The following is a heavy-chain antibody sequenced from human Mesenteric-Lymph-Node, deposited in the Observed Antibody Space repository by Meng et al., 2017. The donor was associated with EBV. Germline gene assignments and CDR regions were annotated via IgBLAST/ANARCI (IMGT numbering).Heavy chain of an antibody. D-gene: IGHD3-16*01. CDR1: GGSFSDYY. J-gene: IGHJ5*02. Sequence: QVQLQAAGPGPVKPSQTLSLTCAVYGGSFSDYYWTWIRQPPGKGLEWIGEVNHAGTTIYNPSLESRVTISVDTSKNQFSLKLTSVTAADTAVYFCAALGSFASSIDPWGQGTLVTVSS. V-gene: IGHV4-34*09. CDR2: VNHAGTT. CDR3: AALGSFASSIDP.